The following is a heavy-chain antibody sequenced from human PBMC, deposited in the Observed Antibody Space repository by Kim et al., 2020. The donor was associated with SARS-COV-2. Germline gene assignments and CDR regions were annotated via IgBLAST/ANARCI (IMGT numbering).Heavy chain of an antibody. CDR1: GFTFSSYA. CDR3: HCSSTSCHN. D-gene: IGHD2-2*02. CDR2: ISYDGSNK. Sequence: GGSLRLSCAASGFTFSSYAMHWVRQAPGKGLEWVAVISYDGSNKYYADSVKGRFTISRDNSKNTLYLQMNSLRAEDTAVYYCHCSSTSCHNWGQGTLVTV. J-gene: IGHJ4*02. V-gene: IGHV3-30-3*01.